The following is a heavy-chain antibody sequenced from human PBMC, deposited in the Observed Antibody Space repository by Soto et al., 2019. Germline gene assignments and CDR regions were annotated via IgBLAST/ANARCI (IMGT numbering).Heavy chain of an antibody. CDR1: CGSISSRSYY. Sequence: SEPLPVTCTVVCGSISSRSYYRGWIRQPPGKGVEGLRSIYYSGSTYYNQSLKSRVPISVDTSKNQFSLTLSSVAAAYTTEYYFTRVFAHSSSSVLYYYYGMDVLGQGTAVTGSS. J-gene: IGHJ6*02. V-gene: IGHV4-39*01. CDR3: TRVFAHSSSSVLYYYYGMDV. CDR2: IYYSGST. D-gene: IGHD6-6*01.